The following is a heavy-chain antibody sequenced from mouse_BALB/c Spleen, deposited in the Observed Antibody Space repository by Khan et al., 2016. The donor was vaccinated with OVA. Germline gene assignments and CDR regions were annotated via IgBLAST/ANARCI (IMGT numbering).Heavy chain of an antibody. CDR3: ARSWAMDY. V-gene: IGHV5-15*02. Sequence: EVELVESGGGLVQPGGSRKLSCAASGFTFSDYGMAWVRQAPGKGPEWVAFVSSLAYSIYYADTVTGRFTITRENAKNTLYLEMSSLRSEDKAMYYCARSWAMDYWGQGTSVTVSS. CDR1: GFTFSDYG. CDR2: VSSLAYSI. J-gene: IGHJ4*01.